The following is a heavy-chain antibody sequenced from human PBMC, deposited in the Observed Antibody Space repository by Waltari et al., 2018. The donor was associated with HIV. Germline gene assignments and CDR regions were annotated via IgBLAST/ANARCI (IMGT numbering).Heavy chain of an antibody. V-gene: IGHV4-59*11. CDR1: GGSISSHY. CDR2: IYHSGST. D-gene: IGHD6-6*01. J-gene: IGHJ4*02. Sequence: QVQLQESGPGLVKPSETLSLTCTVSGGSISSHYWSWIRQPPGKGLEWIGYIYHSGSTNYNPSLTSRVTISVDTSNNEFSLKLSAVTAADTAVYYCARGAALDYWGQGTLITVSS. CDR3: ARGAALDY.